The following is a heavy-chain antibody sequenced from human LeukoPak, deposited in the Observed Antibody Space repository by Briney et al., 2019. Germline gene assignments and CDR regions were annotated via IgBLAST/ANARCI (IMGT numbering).Heavy chain of an antibody. D-gene: IGHD3-22*01. J-gene: IGHJ5*02. CDR1: GGSISSGDYY. CDR3: ARPYYYDSRIDP. CDR2: MYYSGST. Sequence: SETLSLTCTVSGGSISSGDYYWSWIRPPQGKGLEWTGYMYYSGSTYYNPSLKSRVTISVDTSKNQFSLKLSSVTAADTAVYYCARPYYYDSRIDPWGQGTLVTVSS. V-gene: IGHV4-30-4*01.